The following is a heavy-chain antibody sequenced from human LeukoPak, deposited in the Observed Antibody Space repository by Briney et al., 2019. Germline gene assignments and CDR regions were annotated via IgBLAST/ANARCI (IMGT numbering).Heavy chain of an antibody. D-gene: IGHD3-22*01. V-gene: IGHV3-23*01. CDR3: AKRSSGYHLDY. Sequence: GGSLRLSCAASGFTFSGYGMSWVRQAPGKGLESVSSISGNSGSTYYADSVKGRFTISRDNSRNTLYLQMNSLRVEDTAVYYCAKRSSGYHLDYWGQGTLVSVSS. CDR2: ISGNSGST. J-gene: IGHJ4*02. CDR1: GFTFSGYG.